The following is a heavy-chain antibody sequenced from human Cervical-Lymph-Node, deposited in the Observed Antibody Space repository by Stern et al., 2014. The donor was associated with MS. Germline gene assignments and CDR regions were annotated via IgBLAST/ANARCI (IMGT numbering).Heavy chain of an antibody. CDR2: VSSVGNNK. D-gene: IGHD3-16*01. J-gene: IGHJ4*02. CDR3: ATQIWFDY. CDR1: GFNFSHYA. Sequence: VQLVESGGGVVQPGRSLRLSCAVSGFNFSHYAMHWVRQAPGKGLEWVAAVSSVGNNKYHADSVKGRFTISRDNSKNTVYLQMNSLRDGDTAVYYCATQIWFDYWGQGTLVTVSS. V-gene: IGHV3-30-3*01.